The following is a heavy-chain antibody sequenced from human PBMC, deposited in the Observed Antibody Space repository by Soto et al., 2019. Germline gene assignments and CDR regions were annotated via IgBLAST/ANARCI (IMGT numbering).Heavy chain of an antibody. Sequence: PGGSLRLSCAASGFTFSDYAMSWVRQAPGKGLEWVSAISGTGGSTYYADSVKGRFTISRDNSKNTLYLQMNSLRPEDTAVYYCAKDEEGQQLAPGGGGDFDSWGQGTLVTVS. D-gene: IGHD6-13*01. J-gene: IGHJ4*02. CDR2: ISGTGGST. CDR3: AKDEEGQQLAPGGGGDFDS. V-gene: IGHV3-23*01. CDR1: GFTFSDYA.